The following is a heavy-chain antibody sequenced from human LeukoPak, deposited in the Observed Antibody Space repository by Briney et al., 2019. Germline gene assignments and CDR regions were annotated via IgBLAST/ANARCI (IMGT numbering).Heavy chain of an antibody. CDR2: ISAYNGNT. D-gene: IGHD3-3*01. Sequence: ASVKASCKASGYTFTSYGISWVRQAPGQGLEWMGWISAYNGNTNYAQKLQGRVTMTTDTSTSTAYMELRSLRSDVTAVYYCARATYYDFWSDDAFYIWGKGKMVTVSS. CDR3: ARATYYDFWSDDAFYI. V-gene: IGHV1-18*01. J-gene: IGHJ3*02. CDR1: GYTFTSYG.